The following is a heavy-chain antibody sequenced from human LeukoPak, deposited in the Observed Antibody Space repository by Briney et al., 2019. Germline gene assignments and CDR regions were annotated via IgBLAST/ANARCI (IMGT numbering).Heavy chain of an antibody. V-gene: IGHV3-23*01. CDR1: GFTFSSYA. Sequence: GGSLRLSCAASGFTFSSYAMSWVRQAPGKGLEGVSAISGSGGSTYYADSVKGRFTISRDNSKNTLYLQMNSLRAEDTAVYYCAKHTPPAHSGSYYSGYWGQGTLVTVSS. CDR2: ISGSGGST. CDR3: AKHTPPAHSGSYYSGY. J-gene: IGHJ4*02. D-gene: IGHD1-26*01.